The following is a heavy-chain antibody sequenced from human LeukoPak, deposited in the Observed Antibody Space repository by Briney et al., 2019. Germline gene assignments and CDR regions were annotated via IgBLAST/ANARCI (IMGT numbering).Heavy chain of an antibody. V-gene: IGHV1-69*06. J-gene: IGHJ4*02. Sequence: ASVKVSCKASGGTFSSYAISWVRLAPGQGLEWMGRIIPIFGTANYAQKFQGRVTITADKSTSTAYMELSSLRSEDTAVYYCAREPYGSGSYYNVLYFDYWGQGTLVTVSS. CDR3: AREPYGSGSYYNVLYFDY. CDR2: IIPIFGTA. D-gene: IGHD3-10*01. CDR1: GGTFSSYA.